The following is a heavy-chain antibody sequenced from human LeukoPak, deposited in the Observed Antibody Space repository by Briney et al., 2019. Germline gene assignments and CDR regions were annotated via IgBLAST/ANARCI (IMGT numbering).Heavy chain of an antibody. CDR3: ATRGGYSNYYYYGMDV. CDR2: IYYSGST. Sequence: PSETLSLTCIVSGGSISSSSYYWGWIRQPPGKGLEWIGRIYYSGSTYYNPSLKSRVTISVNTSKNQFSLKLSSMTAADTAVYYCATRGGYSNYYYYGMDVWGQGTTVTVSS. D-gene: IGHD2-15*01. J-gene: IGHJ6*02. V-gene: IGHV4-39*07. CDR1: GGSISSSSYY.